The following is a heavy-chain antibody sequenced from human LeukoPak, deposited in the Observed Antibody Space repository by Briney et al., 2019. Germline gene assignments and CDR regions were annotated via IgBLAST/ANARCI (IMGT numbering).Heavy chain of an antibody. CDR1: GFTVSSNS. CDR2: IYSGGNT. CDR3: ARDGCSSTSCRFYNWFDP. V-gene: IGHV3-53*01. D-gene: IGHD2-2*01. Sequence: GGSLRLSCTVSGFTVSSNSMSWIRQPPGKGLEWVSFIYSGGNTHYSDSVKGRFTISRDNSKNTLYLQMNSLRAEDTAVYYCARDGCSSTSCRFYNWFDPWGQGTLVTVSS. J-gene: IGHJ5*02.